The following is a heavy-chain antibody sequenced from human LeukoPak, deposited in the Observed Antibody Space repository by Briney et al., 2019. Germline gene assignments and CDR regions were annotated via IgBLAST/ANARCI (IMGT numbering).Heavy chain of an antibody. CDR2: TYYRSKWYH. Sequence: SQTLSLTCAISGDSVSSNDAAWNWVRRSPSRGLEWLGRTYYRSKWYHDYAVSVKSRIIINPDTSKNQFSLQLNSVTPEDTGVYYCAELGITMIGGVWGKGTTVTISS. D-gene: IGHD3-10*02. V-gene: IGHV6-1*01. CDR3: AELGITMIGGV. J-gene: IGHJ6*04. CDR1: GDSVSSNDAA.